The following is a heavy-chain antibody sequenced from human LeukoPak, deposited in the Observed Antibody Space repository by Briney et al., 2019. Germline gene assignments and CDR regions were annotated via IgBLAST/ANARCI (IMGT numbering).Heavy chain of an antibody. J-gene: IGHJ5*02. Sequence: PSETLSLTCTVSGGSISSYYWSWIRQPAGKGLEWIGRIYTSGSTNYNPSLESRVTVSIDTSKNQFSLKLSSVTAADTAVYYCARDLVTAPYNWFDPWGQGTLVTVSS. CDR3: ARDLVTAPYNWFDP. CDR1: GGSISSYY. D-gene: IGHD2-21*02. CDR2: IYTSGST. V-gene: IGHV4-4*07.